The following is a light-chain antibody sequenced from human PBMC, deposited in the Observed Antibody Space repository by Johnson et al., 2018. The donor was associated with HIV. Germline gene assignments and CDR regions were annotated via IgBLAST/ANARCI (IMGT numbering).Light chain of an antibody. CDR2: ENN. J-gene: IGLJ1*01. Sequence: QSVLTQSPSVSAAPGQRVTISCSGSSSTIGNNYVSWYQQLPGTAPKVLIYENNERPSGIPDRFSGSRSGTSATLGITGLQTGDEADYYCGTWDSSLSVSYVFGTGTKITVL. V-gene: IGLV1-51*02. CDR1: SSTIGNNY. CDR3: GTWDSSLSVSYV.